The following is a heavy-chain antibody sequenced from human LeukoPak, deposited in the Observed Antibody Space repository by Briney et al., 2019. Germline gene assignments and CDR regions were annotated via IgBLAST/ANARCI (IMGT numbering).Heavy chain of an antibody. D-gene: IGHD6-19*01. Sequence: GGSLRLSCAASGFTFSDYTMNWVRQAPGKGLEWVSSIRSRDSSEYYADSVKGRFTISRDNAKNSLYLQMNSLRADDTAEYYCTRGWGSGSSFDPWGQGTLVTVSS. CDR2: IRSRDSSE. CDR1: GFTFSDYT. J-gene: IGHJ5*02. V-gene: IGHV3-21*01. CDR3: TRGWGSGSSFDP.